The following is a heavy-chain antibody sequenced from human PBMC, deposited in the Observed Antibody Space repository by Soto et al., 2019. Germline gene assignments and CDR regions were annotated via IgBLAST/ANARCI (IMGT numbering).Heavy chain of an antibody. D-gene: IGHD3-10*01. V-gene: IGHV1-69*02. CDR2: IIPMLGMS. CDR3: ARGYGSGSRAFDF. CDR1: GDTFSTYT. J-gene: IGHJ4*02. Sequence: QVHLVQSGAEVKKPGSSVKVSCKASGDTFSTYTINWVRQAPGQRLEWMGRIIPMLGMSNYALKFQGRVTSTAGRSTTTVYLHLSSLRSDDTAVYYCARGYGSGSRAFDFWGQGPLVTVSS.